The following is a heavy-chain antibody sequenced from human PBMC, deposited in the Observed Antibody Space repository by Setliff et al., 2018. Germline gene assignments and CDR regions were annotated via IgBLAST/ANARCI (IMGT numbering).Heavy chain of an antibody. Sequence: GASVKVSCKASGNRFTDYNLHWVRQAPGQGLEWMGWINPNAGNINYIQKFQGRVTMTRDTSISTAYMELRRLKSDDTAVYYCARGEHIVSGDFYHYIDVWGKGTTVTVSS. V-gene: IGHV1-2*02. D-gene: IGHD2-15*01. J-gene: IGHJ6*03. CDR1: GNRFTDYN. CDR3: ARGEHIVSGDFYHYIDV. CDR2: INPNAGNI.